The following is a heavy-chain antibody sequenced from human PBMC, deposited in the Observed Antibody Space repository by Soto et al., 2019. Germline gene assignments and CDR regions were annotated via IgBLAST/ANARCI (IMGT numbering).Heavy chain of an antibody. D-gene: IGHD3-3*01. CDR2: INHSGST. J-gene: IGHJ5*02. V-gene: IGHV4-34*01. CDR1: GGSFSGYY. CDR3: ARGRGITIFGVVIRYNWFDP. Sequence: SETLSLTCAVYGGSFSGYYWSWIRQPPGKGLEWIGEINHSGSTNYNPSLKSRVTISVDTSKNQFSLKLSSVTAADTAVYYCARGRGITIFGVVIRYNWFDPWGQGTLVTVSS.